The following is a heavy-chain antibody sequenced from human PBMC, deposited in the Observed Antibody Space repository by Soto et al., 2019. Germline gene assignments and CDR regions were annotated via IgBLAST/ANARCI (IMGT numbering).Heavy chain of an antibody. CDR2: IHYSGST. CDR3: ASTKDETLYFDY. Sequence: QLQLQESGPGLVKPSETLSLTCTVSGDSISITSYYWGWVRQPPGKGLEWIGRIHYSGSTHYNPSLQSRVTISGGASKKQFSLKLRSVTAADTAVYYCASTKDETLYFDYWGQGTLVTVSS. D-gene: IGHD2-15*01. J-gene: IGHJ4*02. V-gene: IGHV4-39*01. CDR1: GDSISITSYY.